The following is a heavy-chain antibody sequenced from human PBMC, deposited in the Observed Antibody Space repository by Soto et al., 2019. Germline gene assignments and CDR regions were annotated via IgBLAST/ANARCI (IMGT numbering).Heavy chain of an antibody. Sequence: ASVKVSCKASAYIFTGYYMHCVRQAPGQGLEWMGWINPNSGGTNYAQKFQGWVTMTRDTSISTTYMELSRLRSDDTAVYYCARTRGGYDDAFDIWGQGTMVTVSS. CDR3: ARTRGGYDDAFDI. J-gene: IGHJ3*02. CDR2: INPNSGGT. D-gene: IGHD5-12*01. CDR1: AYIFTGYY. V-gene: IGHV1-2*04.